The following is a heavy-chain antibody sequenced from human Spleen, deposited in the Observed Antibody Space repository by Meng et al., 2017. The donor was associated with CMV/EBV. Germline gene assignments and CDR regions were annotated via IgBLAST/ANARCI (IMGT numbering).Heavy chain of an antibody. D-gene: IGHD1-20*01. CDR1: GYIFTGYY. CDR3: ALRRGINGFGY. V-gene: IGHV1-2*02. CDR2: INPDSGGT. J-gene: IGHJ4*02. Sequence: ASVKVSCKASGYIFTGYYLHWVRQAPGQGLEWMGWINPDSGGTNYAQRFQGSVTMTRDTSISTAYMELTSLKSDDTAVYYCALRRGINGFGYWGQGTLVTVSS.